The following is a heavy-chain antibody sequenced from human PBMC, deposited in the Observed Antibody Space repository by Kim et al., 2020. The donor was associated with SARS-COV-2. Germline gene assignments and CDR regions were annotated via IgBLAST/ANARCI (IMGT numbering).Heavy chain of an antibody. CDR3: ARGGPSDIVVVVAAKLFDY. J-gene: IGHJ4*02. CDR1: GGSFSGYY. D-gene: IGHD2-15*01. CDR2: INHSGST. Sequence: SETLSLTCAVYGGSFSGYYWSWIRQPPGKGLEWIGEINHSGSTNYNPSLKSRVTISVDTSKNQFSLKLSSVTAADTAVYYCARGGPSDIVVVVAAKLFDYWGQGTLVTVSS. V-gene: IGHV4-34*01.